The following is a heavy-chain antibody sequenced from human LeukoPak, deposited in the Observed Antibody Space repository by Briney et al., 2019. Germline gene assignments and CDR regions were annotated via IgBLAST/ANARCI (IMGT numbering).Heavy chain of an antibody. CDR3: ARVSSPPLGSGSYYDFDY. V-gene: IGHV1-8*01. J-gene: IGHJ4*02. CDR1: GYTFTSYD. D-gene: IGHD3-10*01. Sequence: ASVKVSCKASGYTFTSYDINWVRQATGQGLEWMGWMNPNSGNTGYAQKFQGRVTMTRNTSISTAYMELSSLRSEDTAVYYCARVSSPPLGSGSYYDFDYWGQGTLVTVSS. CDR2: MNPNSGNT.